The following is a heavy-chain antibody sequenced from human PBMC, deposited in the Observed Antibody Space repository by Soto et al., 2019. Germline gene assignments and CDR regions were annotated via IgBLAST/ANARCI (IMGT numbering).Heavy chain of an antibody. V-gene: IGHV4-30-4*08. CDR2: VYYTGNT. CDR1: GGSISSGDYH. Sequence: SETLSLTCTVSGGSISSGDYHCSWIRQPPGKGLEWIGFVYYTGNTYYNPSLKSRVTISVDTSKNQFSLKLSSVTAADTAVYYCARSDFWSGYYTDYWGQGTLVTV. J-gene: IGHJ4*02. D-gene: IGHD3-3*01. CDR3: ARSDFWSGYYTDY.